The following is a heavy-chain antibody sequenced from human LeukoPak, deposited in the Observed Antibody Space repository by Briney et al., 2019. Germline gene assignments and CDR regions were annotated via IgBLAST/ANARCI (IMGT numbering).Heavy chain of an antibody. CDR2: ISGSGGST. CDR1: GFTFSSYA. CDR3: ATPPLGVGATLGPWFDP. V-gene: IGHV3-23*01. Sequence: PGGSLRLSCAASGFTFSSYAMSWVRQAPGKGLEWVSAISGSGGSTYYADSVKGRFTISRDNSKNTLYLQMNSLRAEDTAVYYCATPPLGVGATLGPWFDPWGQGTLVTVSS. D-gene: IGHD1-26*01. J-gene: IGHJ5*02.